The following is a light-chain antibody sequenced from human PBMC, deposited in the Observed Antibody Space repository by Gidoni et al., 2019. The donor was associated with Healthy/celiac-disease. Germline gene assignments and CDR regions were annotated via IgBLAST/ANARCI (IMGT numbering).Light chain of an antibody. CDR1: QSVSSN. Sequence: EIVMTQSPATLSVSPGERATLSCRASQSVSSNLAWYQQKPGQAPRLRIYGDSTRATGITARFSGSGSGTEFTLTISSLQSEDFAVYYCQQYNNWPPWTFGQGTKVEIK. CDR2: GDS. J-gene: IGKJ1*01. V-gene: IGKV3-15*01. CDR3: QQYNNWPPWT.